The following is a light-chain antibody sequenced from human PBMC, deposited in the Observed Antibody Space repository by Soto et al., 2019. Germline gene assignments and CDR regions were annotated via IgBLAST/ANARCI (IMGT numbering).Light chain of an antibody. J-gene: IGKJ1*01. CDR2: TAS. V-gene: IGKV1-39*01. Sequence: DIQITHSPSSLSASAGDRVTITCRSSQSISSYLNWYQQQPGKAPKLLISTASLLESGVPSRFRGSGSGTHFTLTISSLQPEDYATYYCQQSYSTPQTLGQGTKVDIK. CDR3: QQSYSTPQT. CDR1: QSISSY.